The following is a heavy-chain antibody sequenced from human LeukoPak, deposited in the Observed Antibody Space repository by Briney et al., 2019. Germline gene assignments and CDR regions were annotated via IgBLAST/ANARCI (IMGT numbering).Heavy chain of an antibody. CDR3: VRGGTYWTVS. CDR2: IKPDGSEK. CDR1: GFVFSASY. J-gene: IGHJ5*01. Sequence: PGGSLRLSCAASGFVFSASYMSWVRKAPGKGLEWVATIKPDGSEKYHVVSVSGRFTISRDNTNDSLFLQMNSLRVDDTAVYYCVRGGTYWTVSWGQGTLVNVS. V-gene: IGHV3-7*01.